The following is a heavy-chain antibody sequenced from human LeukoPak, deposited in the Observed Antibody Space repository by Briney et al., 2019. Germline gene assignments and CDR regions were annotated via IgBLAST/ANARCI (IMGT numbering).Heavy chain of an antibody. CDR1: GYTFTSYD. J-gene: IGHJ6*02. D-gene: IGHD6-19*01. CDR3: ARDIRDYSRGWYRVYYYYGMDV. CDR2: MNPNSGNT. Sequence: ASVKVSCKASGYTFTSYDINWVRQATGQGLEWMGWMNPNSGNTGYAQKFQGRVTMTRNTSISTAYMELSSLRSEDTAVYYCARDIRDYSRGWYRVYYYYGMDVWGQGTTVTVSS. V-gene: IGHV1-8*01.